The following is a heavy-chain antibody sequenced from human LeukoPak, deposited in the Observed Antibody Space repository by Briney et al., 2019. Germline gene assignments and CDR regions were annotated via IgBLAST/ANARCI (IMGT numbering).Heavy chain of an antibody. CDR3: ARDRGKYCTNGVCYKGWYYYYMDV. V-gene: IGHV4-61*02. Sequence: SETLSLTCTVSGGSISSGSYYWSWIRQPAGKGLEWIGRVYTSGSTNYNPSLKSRVTISVDTSKNQFSLKLSSVTAADTAVYYCARDRGKYCTNGVCYKGWYYYYMDVWGKGTTVTVSS. CDR1: GGSISSGSYY. D-gene: IGHD2-8*01. CDR2: VYTSGST. J-gene: IGHJ6*03.